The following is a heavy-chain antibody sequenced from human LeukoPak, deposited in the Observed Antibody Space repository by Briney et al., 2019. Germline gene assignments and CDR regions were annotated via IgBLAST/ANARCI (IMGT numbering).Heavy chain of an antibody. CDR1: GFTVSNSY. D-gene: IGHD3-22*01. CDR2: IYSGGGT. J-gene: IGHJ4*02. CDR3: ARNYYDSSAYYYFDY. Sequence: GGSLRLSCAASGFTVSNSYMNWVRQAPGKGLEWVSLIYSGGGTYYADSVKGRFTISRDNSKNTLYLQMNSLRAEDTAVYYCARNYYDSSAYYYFDYWGQGTLVTGSS. V-gene: IGHV3-66*01.